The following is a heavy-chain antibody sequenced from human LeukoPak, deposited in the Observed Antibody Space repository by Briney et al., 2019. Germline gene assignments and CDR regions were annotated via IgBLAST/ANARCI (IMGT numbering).Heavy chain of an antibody. CDR1: DGSISGFY. CDR2: IYNSGST. J-gene: IGHJ5*02. Sequence: PSETLSLTCTVSDGSISGFYWSWIRQPPGKGLEWIGYIYNSGSTKYNPSLKSRVTMSIDTSKNQFSLRLSSVTAADTAVYYCARGGDSSNWYLDKGWFDPWGQGTLVTVSS. CDR3: ARGGDSSNWYLDKGWFDP. D-gene: IGHD6-13*01. V-gene: IGHV4-59*01.